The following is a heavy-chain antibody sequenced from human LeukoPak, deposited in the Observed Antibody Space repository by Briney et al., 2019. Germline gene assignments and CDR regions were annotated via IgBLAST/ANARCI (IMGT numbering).Heavy chain of an antibody. Sequence: QTGGSLRLSCAASGFTFSSYGMSWVRQAPGKGLEWVSAISGSGGSTYYADSVKGRFTISRDNSKNTLYLQMNSLRAEDTAVYYCAKDRHYDSSGYGPWFDPWGQGTLVTVSS. CDR1: GFTFSSYG. CDR3: AKDRHYDSSGYGPWFDP. CDR2: ISGSGGST. V-gene: IGHV3-23*01. J-gene: IGHJ5*02. D-gene: IGHD3-22*01.